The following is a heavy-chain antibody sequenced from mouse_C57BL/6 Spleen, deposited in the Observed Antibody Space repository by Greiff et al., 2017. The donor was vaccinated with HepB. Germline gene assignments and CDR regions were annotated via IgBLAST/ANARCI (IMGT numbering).Heavy chain of an antibody. J-gene: IGHJ2*01. CDR1: GFTFSSYT. CDR2: ISGGGGNT. V-gene: IGHV5-9*01. Sequence: EVKVVESGGGLVKPGGSLKLSCAASGFTFSSYTMSWVRQTPEKRLEWVATISGGGGNTYYPDSVKGRFTISRDNAKNTLYLQMSSLRSEDTALYYCARHDYGSPFDYWGQGTTLTVSS. D-gene: IGHD1-1*01. CDR3: ARHDYGSPFDY.